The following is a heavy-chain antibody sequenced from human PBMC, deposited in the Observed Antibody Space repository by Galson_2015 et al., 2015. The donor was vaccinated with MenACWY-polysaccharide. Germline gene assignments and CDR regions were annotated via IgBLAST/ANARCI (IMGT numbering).Heavy chain of an antibody. D-gene: IGHD6-19*01. Sequence: SLRLSCAASGFTVSSNYMSWVRQAPGKGLEWVSVIYSGGVAYYADSVKGRFTMSRHNSKNTLYLQMNSLRTEDTAVYYCARDSSGSQRYDYWGQGTLFPVSS. J-gene: IGHJ4*02. V-gene: IGHV3-53*04. CDR1: GFTVSSNY. CDR3: ARDSSGSQRYDY. CDR2: IYSGGVA.